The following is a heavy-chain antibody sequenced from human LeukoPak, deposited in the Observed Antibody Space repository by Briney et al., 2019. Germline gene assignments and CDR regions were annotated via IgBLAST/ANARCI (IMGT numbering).Heavy chain of an antibody. Sequence: PSETLSLTCSVSGGSISSTTYYWGWIRQPPGKGLEWIATINYSGITHYNPSLKSRATISADTSNNQFSLKLNSVTAADTAVYFCARGAAGTGAADYWGQGTLVTVSS. V-gene: IGHV4-39*07. CDR2: INYSGIT. J-gene: IGHJ4*02. CDR1: GGSISSTTYY. CDR3: ARGAAGTGAADY. D-gene: IGHD6-13*01.